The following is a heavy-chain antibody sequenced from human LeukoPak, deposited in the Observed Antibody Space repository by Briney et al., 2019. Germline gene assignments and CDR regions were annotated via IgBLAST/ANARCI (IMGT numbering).Heavy chain of an antibody. J-gene: IGHJ5*02. V-gene: IGHV5-51*01. Sequence: GGSLKISCKGFGYTFTNYWIAWVRQMPGKGLEWMGIIDPIDSDTRYSPSFQGQITISADKSISTAYLQWSSLKASDTAMYYCARSVYCSGGSCYGEVEFDPWGQGTLVTVPS. CDR2: IDPIDSDT. D-gene: IGHD2-15*01. CDR1: GYTFTNYW. CDR3: ARSVYCSGGSCYGEVEFDP.